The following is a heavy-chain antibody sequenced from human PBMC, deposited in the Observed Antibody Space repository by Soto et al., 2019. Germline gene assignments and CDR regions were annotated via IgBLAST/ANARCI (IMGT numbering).Heavy chain of an antibody. Sequence: QITLKESGPTLVKPRQTLTLTCTFSGFSLSTSGLSVGWIRQPPGQAPEWLALIYWDDAKRYIPSLKSRHTITKDTSKHQVVLTMTNMDPVDTATYYCAHRRGFKADYWGQGILVTVSS. J-gene: IGHJ4*02. V-gene: IGHV2-5*02. CDR3: AHRRGFKADY. CDR1: GFSLSTSGLS. CDR2: IYWDDAK.